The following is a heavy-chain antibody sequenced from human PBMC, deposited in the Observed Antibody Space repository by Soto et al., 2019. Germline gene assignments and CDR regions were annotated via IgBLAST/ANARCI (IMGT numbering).Heavy chain of an antibody. CDR3: ARGLGSSADPTFDY. Sequence: SETLSLTGAVYGGSFSGYYWSWIRQPPGKGLEWIGEINHSGSTNYNPSLKSRVTISVDTSKNQFSLKLSSVTAADTAVYYCARGLGSSADPTFDYWGQGTLVTVSS. V-gene: IGHV4-34*01. D-gene: IGHD6-6*01. CDR1: GGSFSGYY. J-gene: IGHJ4*02. CDR2: INHSGST.